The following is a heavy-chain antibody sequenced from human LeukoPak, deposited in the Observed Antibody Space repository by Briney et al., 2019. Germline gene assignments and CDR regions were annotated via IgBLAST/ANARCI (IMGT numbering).Heavy chain of an antibody. CDR3: ATYSRSLDD. J-gene: IGHJ4*02. V-gene: IGHV3-23*01. CDR2: ISGSGGTT. Sequence: QPGGSLRLSCAASGFTFSSYAMTWVRQAPGKGLEWVSSISGSGGTTYYADSVKGRFTISRDNSKNTLFLQMNSLRVEDTAVYYCATYSRSLDDCGQGTLVTVSS. CDR1: GFTFSSYA. D-gene: IGHD5-18*01.